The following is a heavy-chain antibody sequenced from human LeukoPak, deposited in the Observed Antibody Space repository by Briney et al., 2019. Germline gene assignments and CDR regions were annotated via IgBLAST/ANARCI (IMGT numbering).Heavy chain of an antibody. CDR2: IYPGDSDT. V-gene: IGHV5-51*01. D-gene: IGHD2-15*01. J-gene: IGHJ3*02. CDR1: GYSFTSYW. CDR3: ARRGYCSGGSCHSNVFDI. Sequence: GESLKISCKGSGYSFTSYWIGWVRQMPGKGLEWMGIIYPGDSDTRYSPSFQGQVTISADKSISSAYLQWSSLKASDTAMYYCARRGYCSGGSCHSNVFDIWGQGTMVTVSS.